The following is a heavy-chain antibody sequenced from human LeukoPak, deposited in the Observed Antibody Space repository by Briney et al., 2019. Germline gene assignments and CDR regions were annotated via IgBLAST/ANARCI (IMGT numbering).Heavy chain of an antibody. CDR1: GGSISSSSHY. CDR2: SYYSDTGNT. Sequence: SETLSLTCTVSGGSISSSSHYWGWIRQPPGEGLEWIGISYYSDTGNTHYNPSLTSRVTISVDTSKDQVSLKLRSMTASDTAVYYCARHPFSPLVVADYWGQGILVTVSS. V-gene: IGHV4-39*01. J-gene: IGHJ4*02. CDR3: ARHPFSPLVVADY. D-gene: IGHD2-15*01.